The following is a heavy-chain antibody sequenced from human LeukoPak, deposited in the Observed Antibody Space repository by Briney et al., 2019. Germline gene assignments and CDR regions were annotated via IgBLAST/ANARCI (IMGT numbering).Heavy chain of an antibody. CDR3: AXGGXWLQSPPYYFDY. D-gene: IGHD5-24*01. V-gene: IGHV3-74*01. J-gene: IGHJ4*02. CDR2: INSDGSST. CDR1: GFTFSSYA. Sequence: GGSLRLSCAASGFTFSSYAMSWVRQAPGKGLVWVSRINSDGSSTSYADSVKGRFTVSRDNAKNTLYLQMNSLRAEDTAVYYCAXGGXWLQSPPYYFDYWGQGTLVTVSS.